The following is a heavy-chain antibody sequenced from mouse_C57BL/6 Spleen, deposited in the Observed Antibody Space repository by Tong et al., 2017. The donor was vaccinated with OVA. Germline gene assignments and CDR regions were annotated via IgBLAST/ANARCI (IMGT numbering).Heavy chain of an antibody. J-gene: IGHJ4*01. D-gene: IGHD4-1*01. Sequence: VQLQESGAELVRPGTSVKVSCKASGYAFTNYLIEWVKQRPGQGLEWIGVINPGSGGTNYNEKFKGKATLTADKSSSTAYMQLSSLTSEDSAVYFCARLHWDAMDYWGQGTSVTVSS. V-gene: IGHV1-54*01. CDR1: GYAFTNYL. CDR3: ARLHWDAMDY. CDR2: INPGSGGT.